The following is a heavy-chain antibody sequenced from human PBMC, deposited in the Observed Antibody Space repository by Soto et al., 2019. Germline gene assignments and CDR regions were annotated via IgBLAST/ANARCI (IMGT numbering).Heavy chain of an antibody. Sequence: QVQLVESGGGVVQPGRSLRLSCAASGFTFSSYGMHWVRQAPGKGLEWVAVIWYDGSNKYYADSVKGRFTISRDNSKNTLYRQMNSLRAEDTAVYYCARDPSPPVGPKGGYYYYGMDVWGQGTTVTVSS. CDR3: ARDPSPPVGPKGGYYYYGMDV. CDR1: GFTFSSYG. D-gene: IGHD1-26*01. J-gene: IGHJ6*02. CDR2: IWYDGSNK. V-gene: IGHV3-33*01.